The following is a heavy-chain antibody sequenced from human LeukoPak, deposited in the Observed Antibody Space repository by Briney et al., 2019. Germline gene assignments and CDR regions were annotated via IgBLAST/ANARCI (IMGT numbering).Heavy chain of an antibody. CDR2: IYYSGST. Sequence: SETLSLTCTVSGGSISSYYRSWIRQPPGKGLEWIGYIYYSGSTNYNPSLKSRVTISVDTSKNQFSLKLSSVTAADTAVYYCARETAMVTGYFDYWGQGTLVTVSS. D-gene: IGHD5-18*01. CDR3: ARETAMVTGYFDY. CDR1: GGSISSYY. J-gene: IGHJ4*02. V-gene: IGHV4-59*01.